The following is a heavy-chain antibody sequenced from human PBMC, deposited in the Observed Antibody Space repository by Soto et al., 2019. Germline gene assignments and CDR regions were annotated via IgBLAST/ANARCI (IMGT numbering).Heavy chain of an antibody. V-gene: IGHV2-5*02. J-gene: IGHJ3*02. CDR3: ARHIPSGYNDAFDI. Sequence: QITLKESGPTLVKSTQTLTLTCTFSGFSLSTSGGGVGWIRQPPGKALEWVTLIYWDDDKRYSPSLKSRITITKDTSKSQVVLTMSNMDPVDTGTYYCARHIPSGYNDAFDIWGQGTMVTVSS. D-gene: IGHD3-9*01. CDR1: GFSLSTSGGG. CDR2: IYWDDDK.